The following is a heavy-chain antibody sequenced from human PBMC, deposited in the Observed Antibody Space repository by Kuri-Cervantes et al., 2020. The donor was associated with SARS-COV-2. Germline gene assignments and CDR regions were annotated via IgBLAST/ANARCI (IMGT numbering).Heavy chain of an antibody. CDR2: IKQDGSEK. J-gene: IGHJ4*02. Sequence: GESLKISCAASGFTFSSYSMNWVRQAPGKGLEWVANIKQDGSEKYYVDSVKGRFTISRDNAKNSLYLQMNSLRAEDTAVYYCAREYQLGYWGQGTLVTVSS. CDR3: AREYQLGY. D-gene: IGHD2-2*01. V-gene: IGHV3-7*01. CDR1: GFTFSSYS.